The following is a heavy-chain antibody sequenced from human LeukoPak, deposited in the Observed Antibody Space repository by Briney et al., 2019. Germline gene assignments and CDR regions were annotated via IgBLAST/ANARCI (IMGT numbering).Heavy chain of an antibody. J-gene: IGHJ4*02. CDR1: GFTFSSYW. Sequence: PGGSLRLSCAASGFTFSSYWMHWVRQAPGKGLVWVSRINSDGSSTSYADSVKGRFTISRDNAKNTLYLQMNSLRAEDTAGYYCARDLSPYYYDSSGYWWGQGTLVTVSS. CDR3: ARDLSPYYYDSSGYW. V-gene: IGHV3-74*01. CDR2: INSDGSST. D-gene: IGHD3-22*01.